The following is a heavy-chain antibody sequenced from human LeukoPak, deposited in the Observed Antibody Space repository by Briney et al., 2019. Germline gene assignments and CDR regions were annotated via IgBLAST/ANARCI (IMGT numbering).Heavy chain of an antibody. Sequence: SETLSLTYTVSGGSVSSGSYYWNWIRQPPGKGLPWIGYIYYSGSTNYNPSLKSRVTISVDTSKNQFSLKLSSVTAADTAVYYCARDRVRGSSNPYFDYWGQGTLVTVSS. V-gene: IGHV4-61*01. CDR3: ARDRVRGSSNPYFDY. CDR2: IYYSGST. J-gene: IGHJ4*02. D-gene: IGHD1-26*01. CDR1: GGSVSSGSYY.